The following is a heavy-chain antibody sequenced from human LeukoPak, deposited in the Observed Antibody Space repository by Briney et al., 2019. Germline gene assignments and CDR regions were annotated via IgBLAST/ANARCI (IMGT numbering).Heavy chain of an antibody. D-gene: IGHD6-6*01. CDR3: ASSPRGGSSSSNPLTTDYFDY. Sequence: PSETLSLTCTGSGGSISSSSYYWGWIRQPPGKGLEWIGSIYYSGSTYYNPSLKSRVTISVDTSKNQFSLKLSSVTAADTAVYYCASSPRGGSSSSNPLTTDYFDYWGQGTLVTVSS. CDR2: IYYSGST. J-gene: IGHJ4*02. CDR1: GGSISSSSYY. V-gene: IGHV4-39*01.